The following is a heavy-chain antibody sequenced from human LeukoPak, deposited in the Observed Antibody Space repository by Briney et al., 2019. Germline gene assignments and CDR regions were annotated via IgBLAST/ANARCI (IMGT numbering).Heavy chain of an antibody. CDR3: ARAQTN. Sequence: GGSLRLSYAASGFTFSSYSMNWARQAPGKGLEWVSYISSSTSTIYYADSVKGRFTISRDNAKNSLYLQMNSLRAEDTAVYYCARAQTNWGQGTLVTVSS. CDR2: ISSSTSTI. D-gene: IGHD4-11*01. V-gene: IGHV3-48*01. CDR1: GFTFSSYS. J-gene: IGHJ4*02.